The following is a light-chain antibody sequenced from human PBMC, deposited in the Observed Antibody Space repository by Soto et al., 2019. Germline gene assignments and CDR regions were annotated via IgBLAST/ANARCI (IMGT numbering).Light chain of an antibody. CDR1: SSDIGGYNY. Sequence: QSALTQPASVSGSPGQSTTISCTGTSSDIGGYNYVSWYQQYPGNAPKLMISEVSNRPSGISNRFSGFKSANTAFLIISGLQAEDEADYFCSSYTSSSTLGVFGTGTKVTVL. V-gene: IGLV2-14*01. J-gene: IGLJ1*01. CDR3: SSYTSSSTLGV. CDR2: EVS.